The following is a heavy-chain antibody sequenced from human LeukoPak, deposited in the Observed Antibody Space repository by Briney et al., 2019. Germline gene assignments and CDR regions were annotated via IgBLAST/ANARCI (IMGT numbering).Heavy chain of an antibody. D-gene: IGHD5-24*01. J-gene: IGHJ4*02. CDR2: INPNSGGT. CDR3: AREMATIEGFDY. CDR1: GYTFTGYY. V-gene: IGHV1-2*02. Sequence: ASVKVSCKASGYTFTGYYMHWVRQAPGQGLEWMGWINPNSGGTNYAQKFQGGVTMTRDTSISTAYMELSRLRSDDTAVYYCAREMATIEGFDYWGQGTLVTVSS.